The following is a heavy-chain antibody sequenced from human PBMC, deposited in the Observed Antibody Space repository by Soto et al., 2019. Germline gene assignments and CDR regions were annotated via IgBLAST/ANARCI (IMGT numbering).Heavy chain of an antibody. V-gene: IGHV1-2*02. CDR3: AKGLTRQLAHWLDP. J-gene: IGHJ5*02. Sequence: GSSVKVSCKASGFSFTGYYIHWLRQAPGQGLEWMGWINAHSGGTEYAQKFQGRVTLTRDTSIATAYLTLNSLTSDDTALYYCAKGLTRQLAHWLDPLGQGTQVTGS. D-gene: IGHD6-6*01. CDR1: GFSFTGYY. CDR2: INAHSGGT.